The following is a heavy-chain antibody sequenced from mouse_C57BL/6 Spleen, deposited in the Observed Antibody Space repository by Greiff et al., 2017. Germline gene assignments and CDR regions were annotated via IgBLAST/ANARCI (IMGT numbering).Heavy chain of an antibody. J-gene: IGHJ2*01. CDR2: IHPNSGST. V-gene: IGHV1-64*01. CDR1: GYTFTSYW. Sequence: VQLQQPGAELVKPGASVKLSCKASGYTFTSYWMHWVKQRPGQGLEWIGMIHPNSGSTNYNEKFKGKATLTVDKSSSPAYMQLSSLPLEDSAVYYCARYGPYYFDYWGQGTPLTVSS. D-gene: IGHD1-1*01. CDR3: ARYGPYYFDY.